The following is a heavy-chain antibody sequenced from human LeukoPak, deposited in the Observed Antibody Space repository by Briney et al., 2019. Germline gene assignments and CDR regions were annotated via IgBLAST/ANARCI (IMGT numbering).Heavy chain of an antibody. Sequence: GGSLRLSCAASGFTFDDYAMHWVRQAPGKGLEWVSGISWNSDIVGYADSVKGRFTISRDNAKNSLYLQMNSLRAEDTAVYYCARVWRDGSVEYFDYWGQGTLVTVSS. CDR1: GFTFDDYA. CDR3: ARVWRDGSVEYFDY. V-gene: IGHV3-9*01. D-gene: IGHD5-24*01. CDR2: ISWNSDIV. J-gene: IGHJ4*02.